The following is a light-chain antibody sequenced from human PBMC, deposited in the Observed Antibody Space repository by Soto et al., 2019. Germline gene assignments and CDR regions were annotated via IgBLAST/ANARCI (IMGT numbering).Light chain of an antibody. CDR1: QCVSTF. CDR3: QQSEKCPYP. V-gene: IGKV3-15*01. J-gene: IGKJ1*01. CDR2: GAS. Sequence: MTQSPASLSASLGDSASLSCRASQCVSTFLTWYQQKPGQAPRLLIYGASTTATGIPARFSGSGSGTDFTFTISSLQPEDYAIYYCQQSEKCPYPFGHGAKVDI.